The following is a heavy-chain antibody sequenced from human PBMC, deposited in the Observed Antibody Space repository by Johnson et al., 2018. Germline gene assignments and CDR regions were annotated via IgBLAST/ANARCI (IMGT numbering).Heavy chain of an antibody. D-gene: IGHD2-8*02. V-gene: IGHV3-23*04. CDR2: ISGSGGST. CDR1: GFTLGYYA. Sequence: EVQLVESGGGLVQPGGSLRLSCAASGFTLGYYAMSWVRQAPGKGLEWVSAISGSGGSTYHADSVKGRLTISRDTSKITLYLQMNSLRAEDTAVYYWATHLVAYYYYYHLDVWGQGTTVTVSS. J-gene: IGHJ6*03. CDR3: ATHLVAYYYYYHLDV.